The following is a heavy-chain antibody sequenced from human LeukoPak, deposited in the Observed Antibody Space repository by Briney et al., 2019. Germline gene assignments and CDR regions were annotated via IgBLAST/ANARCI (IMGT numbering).Heavy chain of an antibody. Sequence: QPGGSLRLSCAASGFTFSNYSMNWVRQAPGKGLEWVSYISRSSSTIYYADSVKGRFTISRDNAKNSLYLQMNGLRAGDTAVYYCARDKFGYSSLPIDYWGQGTLVTVSS. D-gene: IGHD6-13*01. CDR1: GFTFSNYS. J-gene: IGHJ4*02. CDR3: ARDKFGYSSLPIDY. V-gene: IGHV3-48*04. CDR2: ISRSSSTI.